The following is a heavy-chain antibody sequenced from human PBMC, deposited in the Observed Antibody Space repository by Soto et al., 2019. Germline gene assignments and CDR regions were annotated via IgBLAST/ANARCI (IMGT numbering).Heavy chain of an antibody. D-gene: IGHD2-15*01. Sequence: GGSLRLSCAASGFTFSSYAMSWVRQAPGKGLEWVSAISGSGGSTYYADSVKGRFTISRDNSKNTLYLQMNSLRAEDTAVYYCAKDEVVVVAATPGDWFDPWGQGTLVTVSS. V-gene: IGHV3-23*01. CDR1: GFTFSSYA. CDR2: ISGSGGST. J-gene: IGHJ5*02. CDR3: AKDEVVVVAATPGDWFDP.